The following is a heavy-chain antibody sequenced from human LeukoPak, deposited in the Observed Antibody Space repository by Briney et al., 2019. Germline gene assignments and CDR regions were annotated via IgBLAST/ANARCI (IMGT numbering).Heavy chain of an antibody. J-gene: IGHJ4*02. CDR2: IRYDGSNK. V-gene: IGHV3-30*02. Sequence: GGSLRLSCAASGFTFSSFAMHWVRQAPGKGLEWVAYIRYDGSNKSYADSVKGRFTISRDSSKNTLYLQMNSLRAEDTAVYYCTKDPGAHDKHFDHWGQGTLVTVSS. CDR3: TKDPGAHDKHFDH. D-gene: IGHD3-10*01. CDR1: GFTFSSFA.